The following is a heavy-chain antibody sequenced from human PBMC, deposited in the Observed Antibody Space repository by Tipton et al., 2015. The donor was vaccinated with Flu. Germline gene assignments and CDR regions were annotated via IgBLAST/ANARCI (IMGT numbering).Heavy chain of an antibody. Sequence: QLVQSGAEVKKPGASVTVSCKAFGYTFTSYEINWVRQATGQGLEWMGWMNPNSGNTGYAQKFQGRVTMTRDTSRGTAYMELSSLRSDDTAVYYCARGANDYTDYVLDYWGQGTLVTVSS. CDR1: GYTFTSYE. D-gene: IGHD4-11*01. J-gene: IGHJ4*01. CDR2: MNPNSGNT. CDR3: ARGANDYTDYVLDY. V-gene: IGHV1-8*01.